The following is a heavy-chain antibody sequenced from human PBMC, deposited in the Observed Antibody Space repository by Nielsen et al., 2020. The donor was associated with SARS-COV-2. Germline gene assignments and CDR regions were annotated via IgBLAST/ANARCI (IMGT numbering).Heavy chain of an antibody. CDR1: GGSISSYY. CDR2: IYYSGST. V-gene: IGHV4-59*12. D-gene: IGHD1-26*01. J-gene: IGHJ5*02. CDR3: AKEGNSGSDYDH. Sequence: SETLSLTCTVSGGSISSYYWSWIRQPPGKGLEWIGYIYYSGSTYYNPSLKSRVTISVDTSKNQFSLKLSSVTAADTALYYCAKEGNSGSDYDHWGQGTLVTVSS.